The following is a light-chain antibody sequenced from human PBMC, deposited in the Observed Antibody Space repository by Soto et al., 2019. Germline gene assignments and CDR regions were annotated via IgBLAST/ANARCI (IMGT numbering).Light chain of an antibody. CDR1: SSDVGGYKY. CDR3: SSYAGSNNLI. CDR2: EVS. J-gene: IGLJ2*01. V-gene: IGLV2-8*01. Sequence: QSVLTQHPSASGSPGQSVTISCTGTSSDVGGYKYVSWYQRHPGKAPKLIIYEVSRRPPGVPDRFSGSKSGNTASLTVSGLHAEDEADYYCSSYAGSNNLIFGGGTKLTVL.